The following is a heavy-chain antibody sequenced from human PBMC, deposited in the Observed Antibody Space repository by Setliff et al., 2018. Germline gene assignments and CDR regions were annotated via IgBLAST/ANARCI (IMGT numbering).Heavy chain of an antibody. CDR3: AREQWLDPPGYYYMDV. Sequence: SETPSLTCTVSGGSISSYYWSWIRQPAGKGLEWIGHIYIGGSANYNPSLKSRVTMSTDTSKNQFSLKLNSVTAADMAVYYCAREQWLDPPGYYYMDVWAKGTTVTVSS. V-gene: IGHV4-4*07. D-gene: IGHD6-19*01. CDR1: GGSISSYY. CDR2: IYIGGSA. J-gene: IGHJ6*03.